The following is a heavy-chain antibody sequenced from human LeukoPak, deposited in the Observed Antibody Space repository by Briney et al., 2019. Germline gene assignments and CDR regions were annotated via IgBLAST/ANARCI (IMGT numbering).Heavy chain of an antibody. CDR3: ARGFGAATGESFDY. CDR1: GGSISSYY. CDR2: IYTSGST. Sequence: SETLSLTCTVSGGSISSYYWSWIRQPAGKGLEWIGRIYTSGSTDYNPSLKSRVTMSIDTSKNQFSLKLSSVTAADTAVYYCARGFGAATGESFDYWGQGTLVTVSS. V-gene: IGHV4-4*07. D-gene: IGHD2-15*01. J-gene: IGHJ4*02.